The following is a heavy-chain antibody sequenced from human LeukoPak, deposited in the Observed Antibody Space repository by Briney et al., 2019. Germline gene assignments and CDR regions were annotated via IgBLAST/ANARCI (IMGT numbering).Heavy chain of an antibody. CDR2: ISSSSSYI. CDR1: GFTFSSYS. CDR3: ARESLVDYNFYYMDV. D-gene: IGHD1-26*01. J-gene: IGHJ6*03. V-gene: IGHV3-21*01. Sequence: GGSLRLSCAASGFTFSSYSMNWVRQAPGKGLEWVSSISSSSSYIYYADSVKGRFTISRDNAKNSLYLQMNSLRAEDTAVYYCARESLVDYNFYYMDVWGKGTTVTVSS.